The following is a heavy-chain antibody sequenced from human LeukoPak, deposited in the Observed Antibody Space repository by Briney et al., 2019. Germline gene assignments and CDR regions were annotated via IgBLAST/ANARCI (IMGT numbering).Heavy chain of an antibody. J-gene: IGHJ5*02. CDR3: ARDDFWSGFNWFDP. D-gene: IGHD3-3*01. Sequence: SETLSLTCAIYGGSFSGYYWSWIRQPPGKGLEWIGETNHSGSTNYNPSLTSRLTISVDTSKIQFSLKLSSVTAADTAVYYCARDDFWSGFNWFDPWGQGTLVTVSS. CDR2: TNHSGST. V-gene: IGHV4-34*01. CDR1: GGSFSGYY.